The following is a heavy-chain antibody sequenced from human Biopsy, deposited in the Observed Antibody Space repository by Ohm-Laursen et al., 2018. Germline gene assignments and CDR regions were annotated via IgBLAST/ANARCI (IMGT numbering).Heavy chain of an antibody. V-gene: IGHV3-11*01. J-gene: IGHJ6*02. CDR2: ITSGGSTT. D-gene: IGHD2-15*01. Sequence: SLRLSCAASGFTFSDNYMSWIRQAPGKGMEWVSYITSGGSTTDYADSVKGRFTISRDNAKSSLFLQMNSLRAEDTAVYYCARDVEGFYSHAMDVWGQETTVTVSS. CDR3: ARDVEGFYSHAMDV. CDR1: GFTFSDNY.